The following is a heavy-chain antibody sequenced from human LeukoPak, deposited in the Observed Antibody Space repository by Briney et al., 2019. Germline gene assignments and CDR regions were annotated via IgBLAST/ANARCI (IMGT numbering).Heavy chain of an antibody. Sequence: SETLSLTCTVSGGSISNYYWSWIRQSAGKGLEWIGRIYTSGSTNYNPSLKSRVTMSVDTSKNQFSLKLSSVTAADTAVYYCARAPTAYCSGGSCFFDYRGQGTLVTVSS. J-gene: IGHJ4*02. CDR2: IYTSGST. D-gene: IGHD2-15*01. V-gene: IGHV4-4*07. CDR1: GGSISNYY. CDR3: ARAPTAYCSGGSCFFDY.